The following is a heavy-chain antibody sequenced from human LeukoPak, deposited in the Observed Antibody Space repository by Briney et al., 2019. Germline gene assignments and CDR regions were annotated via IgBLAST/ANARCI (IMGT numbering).Heavy chain of an antibody. CDR2: MHFSGNT. J-gene: IGHJ5*02. V-gene: IGHV4-59*01. Sequence: PSETLSLTCAVSGGSISSYYWSWMRQPPGKGLEWIGCMHFSGNTNYNPSLKSRVTISVDTSKNQLSLRPSSVTAADTAVYFCARDRIAAAGTRWFDPWGQGTLVIVSS. CDR3: ARDRIAAAGTRWFDP. CDR1: GGSISSYY. D-gene: IGHD6-13*01.